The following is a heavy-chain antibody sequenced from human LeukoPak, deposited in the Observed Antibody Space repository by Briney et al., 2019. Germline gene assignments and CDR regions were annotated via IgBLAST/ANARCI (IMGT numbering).Heavy chain of an antibody. Sequence: SETLSLTCTVSGGSISSSSYYWGWFRQPPGRGREWIGSIYYSGSTYYNPSLKSRVTISVDTSKNQFSLKLSSVTAADTAVYYCARTVYSYGFGYWGQGTLVTVSS. D-gene: IGHD5-18*01. J-gene: IGHJ4*02. CDR1: GGSISSSSYY. CDR2: IYYSGST. CDR3: ARTVYSYGFGY. V-gene: IGHV4-39*07.